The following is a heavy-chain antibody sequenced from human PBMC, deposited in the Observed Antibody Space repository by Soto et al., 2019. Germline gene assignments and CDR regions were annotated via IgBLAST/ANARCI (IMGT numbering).Heavy chain of an antibody. J-gene: IGHJ5*02. CDR3: AKNQGVELVPLATVDWFDP. CDR1: GFTFSSYG. CDR2: IWYDGSNK. D-gene: IGHD1-26*01. Sequence: GGSLRLSCAASGFTFSSYGMHWVRQAPGKGLEWVAVIWYDGSNKYYADSVKGRFTISRDNSKNTVYLELNNLSAEDTAVYHCAKNQGVELVPLATVDWFDPWGQGSVVTVSS. V-gene: IGHV3-33*06.